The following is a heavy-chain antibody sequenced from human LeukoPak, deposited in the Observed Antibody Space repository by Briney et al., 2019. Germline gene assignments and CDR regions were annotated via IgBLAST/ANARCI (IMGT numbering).Heavy chain of an antibody. D-gene: IGHD6-19*01. V-gene: IGHV3-9*01. CDR2: ISWNSGSI. J-gene: IGHJ4*02. CDR1: GFTFDDYA. Sequence: PGGSLRLSCAASGFTFDDYAMHWVRQVPGKGLEWVSGISWNSGSIGYADSVKGRFTITRDNAKNSLYLQMNSLRDEDTAVYYCAKDHLPGIVVADRDYWGQGTLVTVSS. CDR3: AKDHLPGIVVADRDY.